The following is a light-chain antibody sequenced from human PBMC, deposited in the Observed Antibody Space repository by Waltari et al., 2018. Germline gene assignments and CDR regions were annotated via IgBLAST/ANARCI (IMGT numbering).Light chain of an antibody. J-gene: IGKJ1*01. Sequence: DLVMAPSPLSLRLTRGQPASISCRSSQSLLYSDGYTYLNCSQQRPGQSPRRLIYKVSYRDPGVPDRFSGSGSGTDFTLKISRVEAEDVGVYYCMQGTHWPRTFGQGTKVEIK. CDR2: KVS. CDR3: MQGTHWPRT. CDR1: QSLLYSDGYTY. V-gene: IGKV2-30*01.